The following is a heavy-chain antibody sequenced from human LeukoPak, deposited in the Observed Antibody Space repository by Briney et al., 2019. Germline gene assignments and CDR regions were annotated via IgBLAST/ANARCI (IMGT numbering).Heavy chain of an antibody. CDR2: ISGSGGNT. Sequence: GGSLRLSCAASGFTFSSYAMSWVRQAPGKGLEWVSAISGSGGNTYYADSVKGRFTISRDNSKNTLYLQMNSLRAEDTAVYYCARFWGTMVRGVDYYYMDVWGKGTTVTVSS. CDR3: ARFWGTMVRGVDYYYMDV. CDR1: GFTFSSYA. D-gene: IGHD3-10*01. V-gene: IGHV3-23*01. J-gene: IGHJ6*03.